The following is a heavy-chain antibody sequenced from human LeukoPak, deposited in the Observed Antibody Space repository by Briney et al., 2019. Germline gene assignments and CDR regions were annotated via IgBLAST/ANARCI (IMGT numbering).Heavy chain of an antibody. V-gene: IGHV3-7*01. CDR3: ARGLYGSGRRSLMAH. D-gene: IGHD3-10*01. J-gene: IGHJ4*02. CDR1: GFPFHNYW. Sequence: PGGSLRLSCAASGFPFHNYWMTWVRQAPGKGLEWVANINQAENEKYYVDSVKGRFTISRDNAETSLFLQMTSLRVEDTAIYYCARGLYGSGRRSLMAHWGPGTLVAVSS. CDR2: INQAENEK.